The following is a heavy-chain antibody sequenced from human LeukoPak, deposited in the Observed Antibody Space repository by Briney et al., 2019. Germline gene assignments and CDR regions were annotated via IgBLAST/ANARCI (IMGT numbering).Heavy chain of an antibody. V-gene: IGHV3-30-3*01. CDR2: ISYDGSNK. J-gene: IGHJ4*02. D-gene: IGHD6-13*01. CDR1: GGTFSSYA. Sequence: SCKASGGTFSSYAMHWVRQAPGKGLEWVAVISYDGSNKYYADSVKGRFTISRDNSKNTLYLQMNSLRAEDTAVYYCARDGGIAAAGTLDYFDYWGQGTLVTVSS. CDR3: ARDGGIAAAGTLDYFDY.